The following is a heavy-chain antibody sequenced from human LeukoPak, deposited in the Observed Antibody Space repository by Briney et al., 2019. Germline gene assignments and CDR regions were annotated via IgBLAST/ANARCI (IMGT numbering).Heavy chain of an antibody. CDR1: GFTFSSYG. CDR2: ISGSGGST. J-gene: IGHJ5*02. D-gene: IGHD3-3*02. Sequence: GGTLRLSCAASGFTFSSYGMSWVRQAPGKGLEWVSAISGSGGSTYYADSVKGRFTISRDNSKNTLYLQMNSLRAEDTAVYYCARDPPRIAFRVRGEGWFDPWGQGTLVTVSS. CDR3: ARDPPRIAFRVRGEGWFDP. V-gene: IGHV3-23*01.